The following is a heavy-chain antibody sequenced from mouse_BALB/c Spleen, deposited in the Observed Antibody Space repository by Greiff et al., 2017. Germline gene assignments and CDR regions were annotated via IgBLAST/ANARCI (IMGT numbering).Heavy chain of an antibody. Sequence: QVQLKQSGAELAKPGASVKMSCKASGYTFTSYWMHWVKQRPGQGLEWIGYINPSTGYTEYNQKFKDKATLTADKSSSTAYMQLSSLTSEDSAVYYCARLGWLLLVDYWGQGTTLTVSS. V-gene: IGHV1-7*01. CDR3: ARLGWLLLVDY. J-gene: IGHJ2*01. CDR1: GYTFTSYW. CDR2: INPSTGYT. D-gene: IGHD2-3*01.